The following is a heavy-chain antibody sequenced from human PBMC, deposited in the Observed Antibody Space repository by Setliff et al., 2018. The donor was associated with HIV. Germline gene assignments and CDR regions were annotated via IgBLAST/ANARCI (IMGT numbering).Heavy chain of an antibody. CDR3: ARDPSSGIYYDSSGQYFQN. Sequence: GASVKVSCKASGGTFSSYAISWVRQAPGQGLEWMGGIIPIFGTANYAQKFQGRVTITADESTSTAYMGLRSLRPDDTAVYFCARDPSSGIYYDSSGQYFQNWGQGTLVTVSS. D-gene: IGHD3-22*01. CDR1: GGTFSSYA. J-gene: IGHJ1*01. CDR2: IIPIFGTA. V-gene: IGHV1-69*13.